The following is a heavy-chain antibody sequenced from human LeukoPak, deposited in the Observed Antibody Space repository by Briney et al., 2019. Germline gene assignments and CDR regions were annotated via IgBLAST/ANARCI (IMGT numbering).Heavy chain of an antibody. Sequence: QPGGSLRLSCAASGFTFGSSWMSWVRQAPGKGLEYVANISPDGRGINYVDSVKGRFTISRDNAKSSLFLQMNSLRAEDTAMYYCARVRGLDSWGQGTLVTVSS. CDR1: GFTFGSSW. CDR2: ISPDGRGI. J-gene: IGHJ5*01. CDR3: ARVRGLDS. V-gene: IGHV3-7*01.